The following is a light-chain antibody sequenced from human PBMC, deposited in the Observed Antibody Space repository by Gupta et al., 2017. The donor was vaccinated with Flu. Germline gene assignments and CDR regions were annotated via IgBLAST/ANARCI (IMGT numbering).Light chain of an antibody. J-gene: IGLJ3*02. CDR2: KDT. Sequence: YQLTQAPAMSVSPGQTATITCSGSVLSKQYVYWYRQRPGQAPVLLIYKDTERASGIPDRISGSSSGKRVTLTIRGVQTEDEADYYCQSADITGASRVFGGGT. V-gene: IGLV3-25*02. CDR1: VLSKQY. CDR3: QSADITGASRV.